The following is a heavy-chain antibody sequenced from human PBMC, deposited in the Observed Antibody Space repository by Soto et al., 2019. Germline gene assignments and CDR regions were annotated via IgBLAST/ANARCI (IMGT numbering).Heavy chain of an antibody. CDR2: SYWNDDK. J-gene: IGHJ4*02. CDR3: AHRGYDFWSGYYAPTQFDY. D-gene: IGHD3-3*01. CDR1: GFSLSTSGVG. Sequence: QITLKESGPSLVKPTQTLTLTCTFSGFSLSTSGVGVGWIRQPPGKALEWLALSYWNDDKRYSPSLKSRLTITQDTAKTQMVLTMTIMDPVDTATYYCAHRGYDFWSGYYAPTQFDYCGQRTLVTVSS. V-gene: IGHV2-5*01.